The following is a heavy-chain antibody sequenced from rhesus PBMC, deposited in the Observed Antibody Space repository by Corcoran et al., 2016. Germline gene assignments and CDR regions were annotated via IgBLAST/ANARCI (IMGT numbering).Heavy chain of an antibody. CDR2: IYGSGGST. V-gene: IGHV4-93*02. Sequence: QVQLQESGPAVVKPSETLSLTCAVPGGSISSSNWWSWIRQSPGKGLEWIGGIYGSGGSTEYNPSLKSRVTISIDTSKNQFSLELSSVTAADTAVYYCATRRSGTPFDYWGQGVLVTVSS. CDR1: GGSISSSNW. CDR3: ATRRSGTPFDY. J-gene: IGHJ4*01. D-gene: IGHD2-27*01.